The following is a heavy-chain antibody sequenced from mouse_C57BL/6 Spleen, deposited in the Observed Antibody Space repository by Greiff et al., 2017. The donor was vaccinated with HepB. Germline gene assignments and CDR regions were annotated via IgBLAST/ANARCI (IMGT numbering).Heavy chain of an antibody. D-gene: IGHD1-1*01. Sequence: VQLQQSGAELVRPGASVKLSCTASGFNIKDDYMHWVKQRPEQGLEWIGWIDPENGDTEYASKFQGKATITADTSSNTAYLQLSSLTSEDTAVYYCTTPYYYGSSYDYAMDYWGQGTSVTVSS. J-gene: IGHJ4*01. V-gene: IGHV14-4*01. CDR1: GFNIKDDY. CDR3: TTPYYYGSSYDYAMDY. CDR2: IDPENGDT.